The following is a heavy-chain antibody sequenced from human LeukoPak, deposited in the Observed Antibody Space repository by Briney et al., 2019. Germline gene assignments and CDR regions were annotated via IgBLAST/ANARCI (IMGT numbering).Heavy chain of an antibody. CDR2: IYTSGST. J-gene: IGHJ3*02. D-gene: IGHD3-22*01. CDR3: ARDYYDSSGKNAFDI. CDR1: GGSISSYY. V-gene: IGHV4-4*07. Sequence: PSETLSLTCTVSGGSISSYYWSWIRQPAGKGLEWIGRIYTSGSTNYNPSLKSRVTISVDTSKNQFSLKLSSVTAADTAVYYCARDYYDSSGKNAFDIWGQGTMVTVSS.